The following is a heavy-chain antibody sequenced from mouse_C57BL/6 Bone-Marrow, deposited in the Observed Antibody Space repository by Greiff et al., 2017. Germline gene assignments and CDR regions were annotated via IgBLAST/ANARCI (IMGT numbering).Heavy chain of an antibody. CDR1: GYTFTSYW. D-gene: IGHD1-1*01. V-gene: IGHV1-52*01. J-gene: IGHJ1*03. Sequence: QVQLQQPGAELVRPGSSVKLSCKASGYTFTSYWMHWVKQRPIQGLEWIGNIDPSDSETHYNRKFKDKATLTVDKSSSTAYVQLSSLTSEDYAVYYCARRGAVVAHFDVWGTGTTVTVSS. CDR3: ARRGAVVAHFDV. CDR2: IDPSDSET.